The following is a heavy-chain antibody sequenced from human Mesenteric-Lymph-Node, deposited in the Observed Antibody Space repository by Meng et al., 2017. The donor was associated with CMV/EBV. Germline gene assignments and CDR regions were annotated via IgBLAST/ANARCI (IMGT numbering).Heavy chain of an antibody. CDR3: AKTLFLGYCSTTNCYPFDY. CDR1: TFSSYA. Sequence: TFSSYAMHWVRQTPGKELECVSSIGDTGTSTYYADSVKGRFTISRDNSKYTLHLQMNSLRAEDTAVYYCAKTLFLGYCSTTNCYPFDYWGQGTLVTVSS. D-gene: IGHD2-2*01. J-gene: IGHJ4*02. CDR2: IGDTGTST. V-gene: IGHV3-23*01.